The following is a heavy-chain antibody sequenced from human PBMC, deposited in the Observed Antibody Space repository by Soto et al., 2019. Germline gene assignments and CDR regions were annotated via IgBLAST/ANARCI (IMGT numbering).Heavy chain of an antibody. CDR2: IHSGGNT. V-gene: IGHV3-53*04. J-gene: IGHJ6*03. D-gene: IGHD5-12*01. CDR3: ARVYSGYDAGYYYYMDV. CDR1: GFPVSSNY. Sequence: GGSLRLSCAASGFPVSSNYMTWVRRAQGKGLEWVSVIHSGGNTYYADSVRGRFTISRHSSKNTVYLQMNSLRADDTAVYYCARVYSGYDAGYYYYMDVWGKGTTVTVSS.